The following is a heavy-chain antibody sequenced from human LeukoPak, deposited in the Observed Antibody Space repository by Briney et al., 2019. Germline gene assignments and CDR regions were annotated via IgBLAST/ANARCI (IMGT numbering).Heavy chain of an antibody. CDR2: ISPDGTST. CDR1: GFPFNNYW. CDR3: VKEGDYGYYFDY. J-gene: IGHJ4*02. V-gene: IGHV3-74*01. Sequence: PGGSLRLSCAGSGFPFNNYWMHWVRHVPGKGLVWVSRISPDGTSTTYADSVRGRFTISRDDSKNTLYLRMSSLRAEDTAVYYCVKEGDYGYYFDYWGQGTLVTVSS. D-gene: IGHD3-16*01.